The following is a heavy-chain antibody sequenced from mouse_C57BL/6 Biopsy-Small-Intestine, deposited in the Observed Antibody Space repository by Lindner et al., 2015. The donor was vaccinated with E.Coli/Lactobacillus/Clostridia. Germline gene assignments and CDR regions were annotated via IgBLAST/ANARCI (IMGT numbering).Heavy chain of an antibody. CDR2: INPNSGVT. CDR1: GYTFTRYY. J-gene: IGHJ4*01. D-gene: IGHD4-1*01. V-gene: IGHV1-66*01. Sequence: SVKVSCKASGYTFTRYYLHWVRQAPGQGFEYMGWINPNSGVTSYAQKFQGRVTMTRDTSISTAYMEVNRLTSDDTAFYYCARDPAITGTYDGDWFDPWGQGTLVTVSS. CDR3: ARDPAITGTYDGDWFDP.